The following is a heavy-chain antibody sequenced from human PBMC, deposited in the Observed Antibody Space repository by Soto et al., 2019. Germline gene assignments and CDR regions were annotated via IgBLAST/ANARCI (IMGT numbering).Heavy chain of an antibody. D-gene: IGHD1-1*01. Sequence: QITLKESGPTLVKPTQNLTLTCTFSGFSLSTSGVGVGWIRQPPGKALEWLALIYWDDDKRYPPSLRPRLTITADTSKNQVVFTMIRMDPVDTATYYCAHTFRDNNEYYLEQCGQATLVSVSS. CDR1: GFSLSTSGVG. V-gene: IGHV2-5*02. CDR2: IYWDDDK. J-gene: IGHJ4*02. CDR3: AHTFRDNNEYYLEQ.